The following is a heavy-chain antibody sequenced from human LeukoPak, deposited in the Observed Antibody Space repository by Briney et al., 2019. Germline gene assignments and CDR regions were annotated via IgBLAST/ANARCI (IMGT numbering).Heavy chain of an antibody. J-gene: IGHJ4*02. Sequence: SETLSLTCAVYGGSFTSHHWSWIRQPPGKGLEWIGEITHGGSTSYNPSLRTRVTISVDTFKNQFSLNLNTVTAADTAVYFCARGRRYSHGSGLLFEHWGQGTLVTVSS. CDR2: ITHGGST. D-gene: IGHD5-18*01. V-gene: IGHV4-34*01. CDR3: ARGRRYSHGSGLLFEH. CDR1: GGSFTSHH.